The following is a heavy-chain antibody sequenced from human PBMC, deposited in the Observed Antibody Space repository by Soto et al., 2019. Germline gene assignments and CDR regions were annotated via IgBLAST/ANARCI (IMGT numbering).Heavy chain of an antibody. CDR3: ARDVRGYDFWSGYYYPDAFDI. V-gene: IGHV4-59*12. Sequence: SETLSLTCTVSGGSISSYYWSWIRQPPGKGLEWIGYIYYSGSTNYNPSLKSRVTISVDTSKNQFSLKLSSVTAEDTAVYYCARDVRGYDFWSGYYYPDAFDIWGQGTMVTVSS. D-gene: IGHD3-3*01. J-gene: IGHJ3*02. CDR1: GGSISSYY. CDR2: IYYSGST.